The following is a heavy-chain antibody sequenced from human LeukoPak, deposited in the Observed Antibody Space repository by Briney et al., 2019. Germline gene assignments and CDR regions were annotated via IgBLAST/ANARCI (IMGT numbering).Heavy chain of an antibody. Sequence: GGSLRLSCAASGFTFSNCAMNWVRQAPGKGLEWVSDISASGGSTNYAAPVKGRFIISRDNSKHTLYLQMNSLRVEDAAVYYCAKGASASHYFDHWGQGTLVTVSS. CDR2: ISASGGST. D-gene: IGHD1-26*01. V-gene: IGHV3-23*01. CDR1: GFTFSNCA. CDR3: AKGASASHYFDH. J-gene: IGHJ4*02.